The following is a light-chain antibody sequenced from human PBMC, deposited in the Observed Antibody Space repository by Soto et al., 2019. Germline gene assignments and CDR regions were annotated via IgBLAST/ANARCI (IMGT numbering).Light chain of an antibody. CDR2: GAS. Sequence: EIVMTQSPATLSVSPGDRATLSCRASQSVASRNLAWYQQKSGQAPRLLIYGASSRALHTSDRFSGSGSGTDFTLTISGLEPEDFAVYYCQHFGNSLWTFGQGTKVDIK. V-gene: IGKV3-20*01. CDR3: QHFGNSLWT. CDR1: QSVASRN. J-gene: IGKJ1*01.